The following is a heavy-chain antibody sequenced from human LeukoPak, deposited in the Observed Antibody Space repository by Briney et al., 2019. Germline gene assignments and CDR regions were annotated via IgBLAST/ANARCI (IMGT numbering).Heavy chain of an antibody. D-gene: IGHD4/OR15-4a*01. V-gene: IGHV3-7*01. CDR3: ARDTLGEGEDANYAVYYFDY. CDR1: GFRFNTFW. J-gene: IGHJ4*02. Sequence: PGGSLRLSCAASGFRFNTFWTSWVRQAPGKGLEWVANIKQDGNEKYYADSVKGRFTISRDNGKNSLDLQMNSLRADDTAFYYCARDTLGEGEDANYAVYYFDYWGQGTVVTVSS. CDR2: IKQDGNEK.